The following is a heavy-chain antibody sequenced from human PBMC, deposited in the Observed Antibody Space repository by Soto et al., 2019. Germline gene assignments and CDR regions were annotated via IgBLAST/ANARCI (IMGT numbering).Heavy chain of an antibody. D-gene: IGHD2-21*01. CDR3: ARGVIAPPICFGP. Sequence: PSETLSLTCTVSGGSIDSGDYYWSWIRQPPGKGLEWIGYVYYSGTTNYNPFLKSRVTFSLDKSKNQSPLRIDSVTAADTAVYYCARGVIAPPICFGPWGQGILVTVSS. J-gene: IGHJ5*02. CDR2: VYYSGTT. CDR1: GGSIDSGDYY. V-gene: IGHV4-61*08.